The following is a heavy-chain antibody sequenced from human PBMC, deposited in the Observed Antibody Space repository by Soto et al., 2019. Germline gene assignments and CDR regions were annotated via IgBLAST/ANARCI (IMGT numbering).Heavy chain of an antibody. CDR1: GGSFSGYY. J-gene: IGHJ3*02. D-gene: IGHD3-22*01. Sequence: SETLSLTCGVYGGSFSGYYWSLIRQPPGKGLEWIGEISRGGTTNYKPSLKSRVTISVDTSKNQFSLRLSSVTAADTAVYYCARGPYYYDSSAYYYALGFDIWGQGTLVTVSS. CDR3: ARGPYYYDSSAYYYALGFDI. CDR2: ISRGGTT. V-gene: IGHV4-34*01.